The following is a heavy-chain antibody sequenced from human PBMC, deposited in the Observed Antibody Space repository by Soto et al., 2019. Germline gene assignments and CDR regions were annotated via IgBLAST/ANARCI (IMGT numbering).Heavy chain of an antibody. Sequence: GGSLRLSCAASGFTFSNYAMSWVRQAPGKGLEWVSAISSSGDSPYYADSVKGRFTVSRDNSKNSLYLQMNSLRAEDTALYYCAREFCGGDCSSRDAFDIWGQGTMVTVSS. J-gene: IGHJ3*02. CDR3: AREFCGGDCSSRDAFDI. CDR2: ISSSGDSP. V-gene: IGHV3-23*01. CDR1: GFTFSNYA. D-gene: IGHD2-21*02.